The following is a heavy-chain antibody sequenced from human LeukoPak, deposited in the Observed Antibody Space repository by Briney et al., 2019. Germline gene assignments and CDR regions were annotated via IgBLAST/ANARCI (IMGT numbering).Heavy chain of an antibody. Sequence: PGGSLRLSCAASGFTFSSYGLSWVRQAPGKGLEWVAVISYDGSNKYYADSVKGRFTISRDNSKNTLYLQMNSLRAEDTAVYYCARVRRQVQIAAAGTYYYYYMDVWGKGTTVTVSS. D-gene: IGHD6-13*01. CDR2: ISYDGSNK. CDR3: ARVRRQVQIAAAGTYYYYYMDV. J-gene: IGHJ6*03. CDR1: GFTFSSYG. V-gene: IGHV3-30*03.